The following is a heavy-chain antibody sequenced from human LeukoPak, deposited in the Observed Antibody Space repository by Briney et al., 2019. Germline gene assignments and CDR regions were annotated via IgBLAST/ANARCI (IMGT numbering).Heavy chain of an antibody. V-gene: IGHV1-2*02. CDR3: ARGGDSGSYYGWVDY. Sequence: ASVKVSCKASGYTFTGYYMHWVRQAPGQGLEWMGWINPNSGGTNYAQKFQGRVTMTRDTSIRTAYMELSGLTSDDTAVYYCARGGDSGSYYGWVDYWGQGTLVTVSS. CDR2: INPNSGGT. D-gene: IGHD3-10*01. CDR1: GYTFTGYY. J-gene: IGHJ4*02.